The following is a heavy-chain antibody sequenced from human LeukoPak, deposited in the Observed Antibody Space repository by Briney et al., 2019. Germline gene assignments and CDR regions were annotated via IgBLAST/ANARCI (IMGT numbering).Heavy chain of an antibody. Sequence: LAGGSLRLSCAASGFTFSSYAMHWVRQAPGKGLEWVSYISSSSSTIYYADSVKGRFTISRDNAKNSLYPQMNSLRDEDTAVYYCARSVFWSDKWGQGTLVTVSS. V-gene: IGHV3-48*02. CDR2: ISSSSSTI. CDR1: GFTFSSYA. D-gene: IGHD3-3*01. J-gene: IGHJ4*02. CDR3: ARSVFWSDK.